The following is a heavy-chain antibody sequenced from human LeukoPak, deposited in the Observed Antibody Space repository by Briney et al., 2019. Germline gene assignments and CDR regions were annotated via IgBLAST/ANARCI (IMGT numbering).Heavy chain of an antibody. CDR2: TYYRSKWYN. D-gene: IGHD3-10*01. CDR1: GDSVSSNSAA. Sequence: SQTLSLTCAISGDSVSSNSAAWNWIRQSPSRGLEWLGRTYYRSKWYNDYAVSVKSRITINPDTSKNQFSLQLNSVTPEDTAVYYCARGMGYSALGDSLFDYWGQGTLVTVSS. V-gene: IGHV6-1*01. CDR3: ARGMGYSALGDSLFDY. J-gene: IGHJ4*02.